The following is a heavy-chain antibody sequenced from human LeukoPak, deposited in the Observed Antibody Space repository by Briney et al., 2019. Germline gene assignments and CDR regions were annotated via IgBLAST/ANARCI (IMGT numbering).Heavy chain of an antibody. V-gene: IGHV4-34*01. Sequence: SETLSLTCAVYGGSFSGYYWSWIRQPPGKGLEWIGEINHSGSTNYNPSLKSRVTISVDTSKNQFSLKLSSVTAADTAVYYCARDPGGYGYYYFDYWGQGTLVTVSS. CDR2: INHSGST. CDR1: GGSFSGYY. J-gene: IGHJ4*02. D-gene: IGHD5-18*01. CDR3: ARDPGGYGYYYFDY.